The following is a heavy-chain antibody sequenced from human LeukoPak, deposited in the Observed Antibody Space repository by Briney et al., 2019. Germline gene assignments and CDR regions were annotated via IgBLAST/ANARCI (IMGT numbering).Heavy chain of an antibody. D-gene: IGHD3-22*01. CDR2: ISRSGSII. Sequence: SGGSLRLSCAASGFTFSDYYMSWIRQAPGKGLEWVSHISRSGSIIYYADSVKGRFTISRDNAKNSLYLQMNSPRAEDTAVYYCARTAHYYDSSGYDDAFDIWGQGTMVIVSS. V-gene: IGHV3-11*01. CDR3: ARTAHYYDSSGYDDAFDI. J-gene: IGHJ3*02. CDR1: GFTFSDYY.